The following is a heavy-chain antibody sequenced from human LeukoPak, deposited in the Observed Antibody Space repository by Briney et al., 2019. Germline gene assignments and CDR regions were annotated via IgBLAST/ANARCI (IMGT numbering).Heavy chain of an antibody. CDR2: IYTSGST. D-gene: IGHD6-13*01. Sequence: SETLSLTCTVSGGSISSGSYYWSWIRQPAGKGLEWIGHIYTSGSTNYNPSLKSRVAISIDTSKNQFSLKLSSVTAADTAVYYCARVGEQQLEVDYWGQGTLVTVSS. V-gene: IGHV4-61*09. CDR3: ARVGEQQLEVDY. CDR1: GGSISSGSYY. J-gene: IGHJ4*02.